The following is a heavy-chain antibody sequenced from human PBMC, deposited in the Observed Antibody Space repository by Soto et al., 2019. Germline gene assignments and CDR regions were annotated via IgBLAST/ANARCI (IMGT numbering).Heavy chain of an antibody. CDR1: GFTFSSYA. D-gene: IGHD3-3*01. CDR3: AKGTYYDFWSGYRNFDY. Sequence: GGSLRLSCAASGFTFSSYAMSWVRQAPGKGLEWVSAISGSGGSTYYADSVKGRFTISRDNSKNTLYLQMNSLRAEDTAVYYCAKGTYYDFWSGYRNFDYCGKGTLVTVSS. V-gene: IGHV3-23*01. J-gene: IGHJ4*02. CDR2: ISGSGGST.